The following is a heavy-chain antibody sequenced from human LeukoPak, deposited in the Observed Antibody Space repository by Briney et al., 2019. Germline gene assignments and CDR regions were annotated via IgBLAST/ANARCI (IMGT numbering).Heavy chain of an antibody. D-gene: IGHD3-10*01. J-gene: IGHJ6*02. CDR3: AKSLRGVYYYGMDV. Sequence: PGGSLRLSCAASGFTFSSYAMSWVRQAPGKGLKWVSAISGSGGSTYYADSVKGRFTISRDNSKNTLYLQMNSLRAEDTAVYYCAKSLRGVYYYGMDVWGQGTTVTVSS. CDR1: GFTFSSYA. CDR2: ISGSGGST. V-gene: IGHV3-23*01.